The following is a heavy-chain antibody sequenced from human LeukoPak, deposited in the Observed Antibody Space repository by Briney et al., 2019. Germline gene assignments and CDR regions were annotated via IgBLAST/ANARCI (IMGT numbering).Heavy chain of an antibody. CDR2: IYYSGST. Sequence: SETLSLTCTVSGGSISSYYWSWIRQPPGKGLEWIGYIYYSGSTNYNPSLKSRVTISVDTSKNQFSLKLSSVTAADTAVYYCASGGLDSSGSTVDYWGQGTLVTVSS. J-gene: IGHJ4*02. CDR3: ASGGLDSSGSTVDY. V-gene: IGHV4-59*08. CDR1: GGSISSYY. D-gene: IGHD3-22*01.